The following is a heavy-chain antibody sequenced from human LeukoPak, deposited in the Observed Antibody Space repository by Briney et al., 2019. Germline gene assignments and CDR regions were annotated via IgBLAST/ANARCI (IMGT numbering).Heavy chain of an antibody. J-gene: IGHJ4*02. D-gene: IGHD2-2*01. CDR1: GGSISSSSYY. CDR2: IYYSGST. CDR3: ARQIVVVPAAHFDY. V-gene: IGHV4-39*01. Sequence: SETLSLTCTVSGGSISSSSYYWGWIRQPPGTGLEWIGSIYYSGSTYYNPSLKSRVTISVDTSKNQFSLKLSSVTAADTAVYYCARQIVVVPAAHFDYWGQGTLVTVSS.